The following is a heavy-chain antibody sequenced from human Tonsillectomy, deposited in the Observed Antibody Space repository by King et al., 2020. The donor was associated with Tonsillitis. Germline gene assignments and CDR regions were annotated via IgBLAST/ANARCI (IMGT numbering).Heavy chain of an antibody. CDR3: AKDTCSGGSCYSGVDY. V-gene: IGHV3-9*01. D-gene: IGHD2-15*01. CDR2: ISWNSGSI. J-gene: IGHJ4*02. Sequence: VQLVESGRGLVQPGRSLRLSCAASEFTFDDYAMHCVRQAPGKGLEWVSGISWNSGSIGYADSVKGRFTISRDNAKNSLYLQMNSLRAEDTALYYCAKDTCSGGSCYSGVDYWGQGTLVTVSS. CDR1: EFTFDDYA.